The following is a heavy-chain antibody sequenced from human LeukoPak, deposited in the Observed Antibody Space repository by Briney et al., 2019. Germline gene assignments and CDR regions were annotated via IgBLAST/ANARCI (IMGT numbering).Heavy chain of an antibody. CDR3: ARDLIAARPGWFDP. CDR1: GYAFTTYG. V-gene: IGHV1-18*01. Sequence: ASVKVSCKASGYAFTTYGINWVRQAPGQGLEWMEWISAYNGDTNYAQNVQGRVTMSTDTSTSTAYMELRSLRSDDPAVYYCARDLIAARPGWFDPWGQGTLVTVSS. CDR2: ISAYNGDT. D-gene: IGHD6-6*01. J-gene: IGHJ5*02.